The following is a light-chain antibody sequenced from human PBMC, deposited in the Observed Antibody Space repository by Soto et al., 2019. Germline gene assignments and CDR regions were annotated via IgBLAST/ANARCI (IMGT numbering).Light chain of an antibody. Sequence: DIQMTQSPSSLSASIGDSVSITCRASHSISAYLNWYQQKPGKAPRLLIYATLNLQSGVPSRFSGSGSGTEFTLTISSLQPEDFATYYCQQSYRTPRTFGQGTRLEIK. CDR1: HSISAY. CDR2: ATL. J-gene: IGKJ5*01. CDR3: QQSYRTPRT. V-gene: IGKV1-39*01.